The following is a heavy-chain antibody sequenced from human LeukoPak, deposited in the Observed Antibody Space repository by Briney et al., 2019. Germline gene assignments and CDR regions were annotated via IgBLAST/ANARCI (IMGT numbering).Heavy chain of an antibody. CDR1: GCTFNSYS. CDR2: ISTSSTYI. CDR3: ARDEYSSSPGYFDY. J-gene: IGHJ4*02. Sequence: GGSLRLSCAASGCTFNSYSMNWVRQAPGKGLEWVSSISTSSTYIHYADPVKGRFTISRDNAKNSLYLQMNSLRAEDTAVYYCARDEYSSSPGYFDYWGQGTLVTVSS. D-gene: IGHD6-6*01. V-gene: IGHV3-21*01.